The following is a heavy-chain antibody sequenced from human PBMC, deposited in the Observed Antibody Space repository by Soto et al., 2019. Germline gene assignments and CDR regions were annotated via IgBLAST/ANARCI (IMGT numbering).Heavy chain of an antibody. D-gene: IGHD3-10*01. CDR2: VSVRGDKT. CDR1: GFTFSSYA. V-gene: IGHV3-23*01. Sequence: HPGGSLRLACAASGFTFSSYAMSWVLQGPGKGLEWVSGVSVRGDKTYHTDSVKGRFTISRDNSKNTLYLQMNSLRADDTAVYYCAKLRFGDLDYFFDFWGQGTLVTVSS. J-gene: IGHJ4*02. CDR3: AKLRFGDLDYFFDF.